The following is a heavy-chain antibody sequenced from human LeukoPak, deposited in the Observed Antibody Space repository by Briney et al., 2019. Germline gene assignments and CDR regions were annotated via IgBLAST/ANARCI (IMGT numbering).Heavy chain of an antibody. Sequence: KASETLSLTCAVSGDSISNNYWWRRVRQFPGKGLEWIGEIYRSGSTNYNPSLKSRVTISIDKSKNQSSLNLSSVTAADTAVYYCGRHDYGDSSAAFDIWGQGTMVIVSS. CDR3: GRHDYGDSSAAFDI. CDR2: IYRSGST. J-gene: IGHJ3*02. V-gene: IGHV4-4*02. CDR1: GDSISNNYW. D-gene: IGHD4-17*01.